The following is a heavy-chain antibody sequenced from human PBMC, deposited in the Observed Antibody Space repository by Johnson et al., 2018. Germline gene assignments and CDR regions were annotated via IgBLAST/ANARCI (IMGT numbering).Heavy chain of an antibody. V-gene: IGHV3-43*01. D-gene: IGHD1-1*01. J-gene: IGHJ3*02. CDR1: GFIFDDYT. Sequence: EVQLLESGGIVVQPGGSLRLSCAASGFIFDDYTMNWVRQAPGKGLEWVSLIRWDGGSTYYADSVKGRFTISRDNGKNSLYLQMNRLRTEDNALAYCARGLWNRGGVNDALDIWGKGTMVTVSS. CDR3: ARGLWNRGGVNDALDI. CDR2: IRWDGGST.